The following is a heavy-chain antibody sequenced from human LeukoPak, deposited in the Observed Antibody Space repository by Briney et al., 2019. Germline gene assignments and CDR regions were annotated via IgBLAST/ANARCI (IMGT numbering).Heavy chain of an antibody. CDR2: IIPIFGTA. J-gene: IGHJ3*02. CDR3: ARVRGEQQLVLPAFDI. V-gene: IGHV1-69*05. D-gene: IGHD6-13*01. CDR1: GGTFSSYA. Sequence: SVKVSCKASGGTFSSYAISWVRQAPGQGLEWMGGIIPIFGTANYAQKFQGRVTITTDESTSTAYMELSSLRSEDTAVYYCARVRGEQQLVLPAFDIWGQGTMVTVSS.